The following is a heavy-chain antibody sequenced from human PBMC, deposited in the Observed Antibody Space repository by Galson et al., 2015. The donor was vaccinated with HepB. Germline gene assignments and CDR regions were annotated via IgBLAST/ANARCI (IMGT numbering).Heavy chain of an antibody. CDR1: GYTFTSYG. D-gene: IGHD3-22*01. J-gene: IGHJ4*02. CDR2: ISAYNGNT. CDR3: ARAMGYYDSSGYYGY. V-gene: IGHV1-18*04. Sequence: SVKVSCKASGYTFTSYGISWVRQAPGQGLEWMGWISAYNGNTNYAQKLQGRVTMTTDTSTSTAYMELRSLRSDDTAVYYCARAMGYYDSSGYYGYWGQGTLVTVSS.